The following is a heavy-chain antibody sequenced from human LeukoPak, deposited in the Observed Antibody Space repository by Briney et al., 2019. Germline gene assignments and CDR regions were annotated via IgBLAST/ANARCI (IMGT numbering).Heavy chain of an antibody. V-gene: IGHV3-23*01. J-gene: IGHJ3*02. D-gene: IGHD3-3*01. Sequence: GGSLRLSCAASGFTFSSYAMSWVRQAPGKGLEWVSAISGSGGSTYYADSVKGRFTISRDSSKNTLYLQMNSLRAEDTAVYYCAKDTGRITIFGVVTDAFDIWGQGTMATVSS. CDR1: GFTFSSYA. CDR2: ISGSGGST. CDR3: AKDTGRITIFGVVTDAFDI.